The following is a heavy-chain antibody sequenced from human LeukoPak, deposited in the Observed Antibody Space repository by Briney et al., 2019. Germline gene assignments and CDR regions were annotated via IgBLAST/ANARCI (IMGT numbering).Heavy chain of an antibody. V-gene: IGHV3-53*01. D-gene: IGHD2-21*01. Sequence: SGGSLRLSCAASGFTVSSNYMIWVRQAPGKGPEWVSVIYTGGNTDYADSVKGRFTFSRDNSKNTLYLQMNSLRAEDTAVYYCAKAPAYYYYFDQWGQGTLVTVSS. J-gene: IGHJ4*02. CDR3: AKAPAYYYYFDQ. CDR2: IYTGGNT. CDR1: GFTVSSNY.